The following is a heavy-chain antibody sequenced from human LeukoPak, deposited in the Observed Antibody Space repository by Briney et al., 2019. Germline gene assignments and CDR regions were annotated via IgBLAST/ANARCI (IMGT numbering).Heavy chain of an antibody. CDR3: ARDRSSSWPLTFDY. J-gene: IGHJ4*02. D-gene: IGHD6-13*01. CDR2: IYHSGST. CDR1: GYSISSGYY. Sequence: SETLSLTCTVSGYSISSGYYWGGIRPPPGKGREWIGSIYHSGSTYYNPSLKSRVTISVDTSKNQFSLKLSSVTAADTAVYHCARDRSSSWPLTFDYWGQGTLVTVSS. V-gene: IGHV4-38-2*02.